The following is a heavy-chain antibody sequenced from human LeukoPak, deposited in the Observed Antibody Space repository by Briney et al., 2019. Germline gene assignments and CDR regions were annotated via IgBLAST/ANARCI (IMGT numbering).Heavy chain of an antibody. CDR3: ARSGLFNTLEKNYYYYYGMDV. V-gene: IGHV3-74*01. CDR1: GFTLSSYW. CDR2: INSDGGST. Sequence: QPGGSLRLSCAASGFTLSSYWMHWVRQAPGKGLVWVSGINSDGGSTRYADSVKGRFTISRDNSKNTLYLQMNSLRAEDTAVYYCARSGLFNTLEKNYYYYYGMDVWGQGTTVTVSS. D-gene: IGHD2-2*02. J-gene: IGHJ6*02.